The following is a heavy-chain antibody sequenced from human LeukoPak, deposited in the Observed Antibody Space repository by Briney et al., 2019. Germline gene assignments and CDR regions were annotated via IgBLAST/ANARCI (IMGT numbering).Heavy chain of an antibody. CDR1: GYSFTSCW. J-gene: IGHJ4*02. CDR2: IYPGDSDT. V-gene: IGHV5-51*01. CDR3: ARLHNYDFWRNHGDY. D-gene: IGHD3-3*01. Sequence: GESLKISCKGSGYSFTSCWIGWVRQMPGKGLEWMGIIYPGDSDTRYSPSFQGQVTISADKSISTAYLQWSSLKASDTAMYYCARLHNYDFWRNHGDYWGQGTLVTVSS.